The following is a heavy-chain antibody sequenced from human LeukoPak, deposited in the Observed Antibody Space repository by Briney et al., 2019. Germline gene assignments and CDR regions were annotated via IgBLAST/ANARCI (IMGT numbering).Heavy chain of an antibody. J-gene: IGHJ4*02. CDR3: ARSSSGAFDY. V-gene: IGHV3-7*04. CDR1: GFTFSNYW. CDR2: IKQDGSEK. D-gene: IGHD6-19*01. Sequence: GGSLRLSRVASGFTFSNYWMSWVRQAPGKGLEWVANIKQDGSEKYYVDSVKGRFTISRDNAKNSLCLQMNSLRAEDTAVYYCARSSSGAFDYWGQGTLVTVSS.